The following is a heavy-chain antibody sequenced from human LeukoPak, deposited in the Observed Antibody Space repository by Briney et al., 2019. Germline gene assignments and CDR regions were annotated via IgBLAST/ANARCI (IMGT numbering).Heavy chain of an antibody. V-gene: IGHV3-7*01. CDR3: SKRGVVIRVIVVVFHKVAYYFDS. J-gene: IGHJ4*02. CDR2: KSQGGGEK. D-gene: IGHD2-15*01. CDR1: GIFLSNYR. Sequence: GGSLRLSCAGSGIFLSNYRMSWVRQAPGKGLEWVAGKSQGGGEKKYEVSVMGRLITSSGNTKNTLFLLMNRLRGEDTAVYFCSKRGVVIRVIVVVFHKVAYYFDSWGQGALVTVSS.